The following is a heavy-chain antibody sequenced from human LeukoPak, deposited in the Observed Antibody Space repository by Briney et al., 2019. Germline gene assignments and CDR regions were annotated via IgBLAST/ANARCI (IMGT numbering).Heavy chain of an antibody. Sequence: GGSLRLSCTASGFTLGSHDMHWVRQIPGQGLEWIAAVSSGFHAFFADSVQGRFTVSREDARNSLYLQMNSLRAGDTAVYYCVREARGYHYTYFDYWGQGTLVTVSS. D-gene: IGHD5-18*01. V-gene: IGHV3-13*01. CDR2: VSSGFHA. CDR3: VREARGYHYTYFDY. J-gene: IGHJ4*02. CDR1: GFTLGSHD.